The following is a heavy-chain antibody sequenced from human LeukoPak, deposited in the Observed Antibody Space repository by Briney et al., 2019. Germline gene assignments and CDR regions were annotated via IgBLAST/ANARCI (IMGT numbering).Heavy chain of an antibody. J-gene: IGHJ6*02. CDR3: ASDSPYYGMDV. V-gene: IGHV3-74*01. CDR2: INSDGSAT. CDR1: GFPFSSYW. Sequence: WGSLRLSCAASGFPFSSYWMHWVRQVPGKGLLWVSRINSDGSATIYADSVRGRFTISRDNAKNTLYLQVSGLRVEDTAVYHCASDSPYYGMDVWGQGTTVTVSS.